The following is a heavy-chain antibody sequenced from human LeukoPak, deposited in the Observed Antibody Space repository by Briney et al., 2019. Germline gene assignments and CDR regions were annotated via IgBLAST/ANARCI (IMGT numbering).Heavy chain of an antibody. CDR2: IKQDGSEK. D-gene: IGHD2-21*01. J-gene: IGHJ6*03. CDR3: ARDLSAYCGGDCYYYYYNYMGV. V-gene: IGHV3-7*01. CDR1: GFTFSSYW. Sequence: GGSLRLSCAASGFTFSSYWMSWVRQAPGKGLEWVANIKQDGSEKYYVDSVKGRFTISRDNAKNSLYLQMNSLRAEDTAVYYCARDLSAYCGGDCYYYYYNYMGVWGKGTTVTVSS.